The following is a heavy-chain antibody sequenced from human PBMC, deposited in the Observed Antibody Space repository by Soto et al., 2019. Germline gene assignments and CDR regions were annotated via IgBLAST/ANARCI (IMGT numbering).Heavy chain of an antibody. CDR1: GYTFTSYG. V-gene: IGHV1-18*01. CDR2: ISAYNGNT. D-gene: IGHD6-19*01. CDR3: ARGDYSSGWYPIENYYYYMDV. Sequence: ASVKVSCKASGYTFTSYGISWVRQAPGQGLEWMGWISAYNGNTNYAQKLQGRVTMTTDTSTSTAYMELRSLRSEDTAVYYCARGDYSSGWYPIENYYYYMDVWGKGTTVTVSS. J-gene: IGHJ6*03.